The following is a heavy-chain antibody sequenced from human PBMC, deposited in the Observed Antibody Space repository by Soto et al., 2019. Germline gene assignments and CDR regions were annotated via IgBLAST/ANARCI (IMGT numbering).Heavy chain of an antibody. V-gene: IGHV4-34*01. CDR3: ARGWSGWRVWLDY. D-gene: IGHD6-19*01. CDR2: INHSGST. J-gene: IGHJ4*02. CDR1: GGSFSGYY. Sequence: SETLSLTCAVYGGSFSGYYWSWIRQPPGKGLEWIGEINHSGSTNYNPSLKSRVTISVDTPKNQFSLKLSSVTAADTAVYYCARGWSGWRVWLDYWGQGTLVTVS.